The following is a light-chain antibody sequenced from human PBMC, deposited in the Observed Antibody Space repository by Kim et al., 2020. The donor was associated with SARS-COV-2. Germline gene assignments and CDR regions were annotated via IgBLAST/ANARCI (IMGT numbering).Light chain of an antibody. V-gene: IGLV3-19*01. CDR2: GKN. J-gene: IGLJ2*01. CDR3: NSRDSNDNVV. CDR1: SLRSYY. Sequence: SSELTQDPAVSVALGQTVRITCQGDSLRSYYATWYQQKPGQAPIVVIYGKNNRPSGIPDRFPGSSSGNTASLTITGTQAGDEAAYYCNSRDSNDNVVFGGGTQLTVL.